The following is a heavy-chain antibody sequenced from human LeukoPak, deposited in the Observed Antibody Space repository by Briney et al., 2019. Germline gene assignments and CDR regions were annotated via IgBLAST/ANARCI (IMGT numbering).Heavy chain of an antibody. D-gene: IGHD2-2*01. CDR1: GGSISSGGYS. CDR2: IYHSGST. Sequence: PSQTLSLTCAVSGGSISSGGYSWSWIRQPPGKGLEWIGYIYHSGSTYYNPSLKSRVTISVDRSKNQFSLKLSSVTAADTAVYYCASYIVVVPAAIEYFRHWGQGTLVTVSS. CDR3: ASYIVVVPAAIEYFRH. V-gene: IGHV4-30-2*01. J-gene: IGHJ1*01.